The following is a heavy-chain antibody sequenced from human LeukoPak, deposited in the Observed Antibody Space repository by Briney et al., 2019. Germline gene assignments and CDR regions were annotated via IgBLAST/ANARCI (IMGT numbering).Heavy chain of an antibody. Sequence: GGSLRLSCAASGFTFSSYGMHWVRQAPGKGLEWVAVISYDGSNKYYADSVKGRFTISRDNSKNTLYLQMNSLRAEDTAVYYCAKDKAPYGNSGSYYYFDYWGQGTLVTVSS. CDR1: GFTFSSYG. CDR3: AKDKAPYGNSGSYYYFDY. D-gene: IGHD1-26*01. V-gene: IGHV3-30*18. J-gene: IGHJ4*02. CDR2: ISYDGSNK.